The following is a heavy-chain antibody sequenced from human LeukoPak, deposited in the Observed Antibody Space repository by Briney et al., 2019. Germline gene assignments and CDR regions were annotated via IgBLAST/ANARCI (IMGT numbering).Heavy chain of an antibody. V-gene: IGHV4-34*01. D-gene: IGHD6-19*01. CDR1: GGSFSGYY. CDR3: ARGPRGGWYNWFDP. J-gene: IGHJ5*02. Sequence: SETLSLTCAVYGGSFSGYYWSWIRQPPGKGLEWIGEINHSGSTNYNPSLKSRVTISVDTSKNQFSLKLSSVTAADTAVYYCARGPRGGWYNWFDPWAREPWSPSPQ. CDR2: INHSGST.